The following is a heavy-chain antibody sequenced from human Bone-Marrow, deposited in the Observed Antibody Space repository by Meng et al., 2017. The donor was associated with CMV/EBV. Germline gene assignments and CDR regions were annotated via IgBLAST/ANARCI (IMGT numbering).Heavy chain of an antibody. J-gene: IGHJ5*02. V-gene: IGHV3-30*04. D-gene: IGHD6-6*01. CDR1: GFTFSSYA. CDR3: ARAARRDWFDP. CDR2: ISYDGSNK. Sequence: GGSLRLSCAASGFTFSSYAMHWVRQAPGKGLEWVAVISYDGSNKYYADSVKGRFTISRDNSKNTLYLQMNSLRAEDTAAYYCARAARRDWFDPWGQGTLVTFSS.